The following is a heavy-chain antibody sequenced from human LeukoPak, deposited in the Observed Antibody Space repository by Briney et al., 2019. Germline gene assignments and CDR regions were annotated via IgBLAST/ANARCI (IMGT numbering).Heavy chain of an antibody. CDR1: GFTFNNYG. D-gene: IGHD2-21*02. Sequence: GGSLRLSCAASGFTFNNYGMHWVRQAPGKGLEWVAVIWYDGSNKYYADSVKGRFTISRDNSKNTLYLQMNSLRAEDTAVYYCARGYCGGDCYYDYWGQGILVTVSS. CDR3: ARGYCGGDCYYDY. CDR2: IWYDGSNK. V-gene: IGHV3-33*01. J-gene: IGHJ4*02.